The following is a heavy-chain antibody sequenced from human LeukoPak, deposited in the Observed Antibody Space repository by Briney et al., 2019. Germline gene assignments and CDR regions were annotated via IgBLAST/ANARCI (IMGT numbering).Heavy chain of an antibody. CDR2: IYLGDSGT. J-gene: IGHJ4*01. D-gene: IGHD2-2*01. CDR1: EYTFTNYW. CDR3: ATTLTNYCSSTSCYADH. Sequence: GESLKLSCKVAEYTFTNYWIGWVRQVPGKGLEWMGIIYLGDSGTRYRPSFQGQVTISADKSTRTAYLQWSSLKASDTAMYYCATTLTNYCSSTSCYADHWGQGTLVTVSS. V-gene: IGHV5-51*01.